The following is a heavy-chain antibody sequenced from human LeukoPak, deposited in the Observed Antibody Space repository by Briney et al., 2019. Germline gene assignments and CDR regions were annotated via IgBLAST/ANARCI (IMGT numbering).Heavy chain of an antibody. CDR1: GYTFTGYY. D-gene: IGHD5-24*01. Sequence: ASVKVSCKASGYTFTGYYMHWVRQAPGQGLEWMGWINPNSGGTNYAQKFQGRVTMTRDTSISTAYMELSRLRSDDTAVYYCAREGGDGYNYFGYWGQGTLVTVSS. V-gene: IGHV1-2*02. CDR2: INPNSGGT. J-gene: IGHJ4*02. CDR3: AREGGDGYNYFGY.